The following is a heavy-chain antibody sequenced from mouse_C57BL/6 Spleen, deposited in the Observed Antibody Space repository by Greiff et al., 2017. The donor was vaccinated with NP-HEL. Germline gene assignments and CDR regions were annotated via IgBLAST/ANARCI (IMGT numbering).Heavy chain of an antibody. CDR2: ISNGGGST. CDR3: ARGYTPYYFDY. Sequence: EVKLMESGGGLVQPGGSLKLSCAASGFTFSDYYMYWVRQTPEKRLEWVAYISNGGGSTYYPDTVKGRFTISRDNAKNTLYLQMSRLKSEDTAMYYCARGYTPYYFDYWGQGTTLTVSS. J-gene: IGHJ2*01. D-gene: IGHD1-2*01. V-gene: IGHV5-12*01. CDR1: GFTFSDYY.